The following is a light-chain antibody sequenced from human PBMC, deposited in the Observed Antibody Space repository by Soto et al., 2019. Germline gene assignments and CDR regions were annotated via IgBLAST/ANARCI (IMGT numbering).Light chain of an antibody. CDR2: DTS. CDR1: QSVNKH. V-gene: IGKV3-11*01. CDR3: QQRGT. J-gene: IGKJ3*01. Sequence: EIVLTQSPATLSVSPGERATLSCRASQSVNKHLAWYQHRPGQAPRLLTYDTSYRAAGIPARFSGSGSGTDFTLTISSLEPEDLAVYYCQQRGTFGPGTKGIS.